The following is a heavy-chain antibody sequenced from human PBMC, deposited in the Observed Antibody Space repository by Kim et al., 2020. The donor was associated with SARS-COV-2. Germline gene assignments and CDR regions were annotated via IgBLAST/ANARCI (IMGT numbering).Heavy chain of an antibody. V-gene: IGHV1-8*01. Sequence: ASVKVSCKASGYTFTSFDIHWVRQATGQGLEWVGCINPNSVATDYPQKFQGRVTLTRDTSISTVHMDLSSLRSEDTAGYYCARIGSSYGMDVWGQGTTVTVSS. CDR2: INPNSVAT. J-gene: IGHJ6*02. CDR1: GYTFTSFD. CDR3: ARIGSSYGMDV. D-gene: IGHD6-13*01.